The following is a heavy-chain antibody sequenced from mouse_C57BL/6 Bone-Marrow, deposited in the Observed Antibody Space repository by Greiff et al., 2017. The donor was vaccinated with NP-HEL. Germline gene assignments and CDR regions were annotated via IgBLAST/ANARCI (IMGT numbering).Heavy chain of an antibody. CDR2: INYDGSST. CDR3: ARDPYGNYGYFDV. J-gene: IGHJ1*03. Sequence: DVMLVESEGGLVQPGSSMKLSCTASGFTFSDYYMAWVRQVPEKGLEWVANINYDGSSTYYLDSLKSRFIISRDNAKNILYLQMSSLKSEDTATYYCARDPYGNYGYFDVWGTGTTVTVSS. D-gene: IGHD2-1*01. CDR1: GFTFSDYY. V-gene: IGHV5-16*01.